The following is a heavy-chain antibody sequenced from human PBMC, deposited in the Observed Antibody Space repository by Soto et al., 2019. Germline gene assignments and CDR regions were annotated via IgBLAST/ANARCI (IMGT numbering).Heavy chain of an antibody. CDR1: GASVSGDGSY. V-gene: IGHV4-31*03. CDR3: ARDLGSEQWFFDN. D-gene: IGHD6-19*01. CDR2: IHNSGST. Sequence: QVQLQESGPGLVKPSQTLSLTCLVSGASVSGDGSYCSWIRQHPGKGLEFIGYIHNSGSTYSNPSLENRVAMSIDTSKNQFSLRLSSVTAADSAVYFCARDLGSEQWFFDNWGQGILVTASS. J-gene: IGHJ4*02.